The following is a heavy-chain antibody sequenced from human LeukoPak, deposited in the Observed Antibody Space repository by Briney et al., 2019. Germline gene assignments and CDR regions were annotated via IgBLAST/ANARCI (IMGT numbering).Heavy chain of an antibody. J-gene: IGHJ5*02. V-gene: IGHV1-2*02. CDR1: GYTFTSYG. Sequence: GASVKVSCKASGYTFTSYGISWVRQAPGQGLEWMGWINPNSGGTNYAQKFQGRVTMTRDTSISTAYMELSRLRSDDTAVYYCARDRDIVVVVAATSSPTFDPWGQGTLVTVSS. D-gene: IGHD2-15*01. CDR2: INPNSGGT. CDR3: ARDRDIVVVVAATSSPTFDP.